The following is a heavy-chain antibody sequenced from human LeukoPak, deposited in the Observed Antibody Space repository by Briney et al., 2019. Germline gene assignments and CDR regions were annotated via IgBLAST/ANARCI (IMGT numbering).Heavy chain of an antibody. CDR1: GGSLNNYY. V-gene: IGHV4-59*08. D-gene: IGHD3-10*01. CDR2: SYYSGGT. Sequence: SETLSLTCTVSGGSLNNYYWGWIGQAAGRGLEWIAYSYYSGGTNYNSSLKSRVTISVDTSKNQFSLKVTSVTAGDTAIYYCVRHGESGRHHAYFDYWGHGALVTVSS. J-gene: IGHJ4*01. CDR3: VRHGESGRHHAYFDY.